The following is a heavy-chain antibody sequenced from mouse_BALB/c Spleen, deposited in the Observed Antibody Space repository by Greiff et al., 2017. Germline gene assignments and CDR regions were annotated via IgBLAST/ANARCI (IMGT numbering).Heavy chain of an antibody. CDR2: INPYNDGT. J-gene: IGHJ1*01. CDR1: GYTFTSYV. CDR3: ARGYYGSSPWYFDV. Sequence: EVQLQQSGPELVKPGASVKMSCKASGYTFTSYVMHWVKQKPGQGLEWIGYINPYNDGTKYNEKFKGKGTLTSDKSSSTAYMELSSLTSEDSAVYYCARGYYGSSPWYFDVWGAGTTVTVSS. V-gene: IGHV1-14*01. D-gene: IGHD1-1*01.